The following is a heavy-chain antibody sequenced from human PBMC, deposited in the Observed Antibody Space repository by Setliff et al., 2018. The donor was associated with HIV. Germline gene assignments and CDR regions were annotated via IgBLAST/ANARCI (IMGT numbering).Heavy chain of an antibody. J-gene: IGHJ4*02. CDR3: ARPGSSGLHIRY. CDR2: INPNNGGT. V-gene: IGHV1-2*02. Sequence: ASVKVSCKASGYTFTGYYMHWVRQAPGQGLEWMGWINPNNGGTNYAQKFQGRVTMTRDTSIHTAYMELSSLRSEDTAVYYCARPGSSGLHIRYWGQGTLVTVSS. CDR1: GYTFTGYY. D-gene: IGHD6-19*01.